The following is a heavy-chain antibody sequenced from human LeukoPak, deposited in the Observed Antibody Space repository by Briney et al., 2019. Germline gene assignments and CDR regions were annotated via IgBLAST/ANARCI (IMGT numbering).Heavy chain of an antibody. Sequence: PSETLTLTCAVYGGSFSGHYWSWVRQPPKKGLEWIGEINDRGRTNYSPSLKSRVTISVDTSKNQFSLKLSSVTAADTAVYYCARESLAYGSGSYGMDVWGQGTTVTVSS. V-gene: IGHV4-34*01. J-gene: IGHJ6*02. CDR1: GGSFSGHY. CDR3: ARESLAYGSGSYGMDV. D-gene: IGHD3-10*01. CDR2: INDRGRT.